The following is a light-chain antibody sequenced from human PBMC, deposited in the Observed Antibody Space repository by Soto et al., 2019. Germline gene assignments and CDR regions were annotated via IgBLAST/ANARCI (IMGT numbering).Light chain of an antibody. CDR1: QTISSW. CDR2: RAS. V-gene: IGKV1-5*03. J-gene: IGKJ3*01. CDR3: QHYDSYSGT. Sequence: DIQMTQSPSTLSASVGDRVTITCRASQTISSWLAWYQQKPGKAPKLLIYRASSLESGVPSRFSGSGPGSEFTLTISSLQPYDFATYYCQHYDSYSGTFGPGTEVDIK.